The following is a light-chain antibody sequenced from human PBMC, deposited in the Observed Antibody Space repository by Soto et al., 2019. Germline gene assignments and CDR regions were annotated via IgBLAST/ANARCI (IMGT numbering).Light chain of an antibody. CDR1: SSNIGDNY. CDR3: GTWDSSLSAAV. CDR2: DNN. Sequence: QSVLTQPPSVSAAPGQKVTISCSGASSNIGDNYVSWYQQLPGTAPKLLIYDNNKRPSGIPDRFSGSKSGTSGTLDITGLQTGDEADYYCGTWDSSLSAAVFGGGTQLTVL. V-gene: IGLV1-51*01. J-gene: IGLJ7*01.